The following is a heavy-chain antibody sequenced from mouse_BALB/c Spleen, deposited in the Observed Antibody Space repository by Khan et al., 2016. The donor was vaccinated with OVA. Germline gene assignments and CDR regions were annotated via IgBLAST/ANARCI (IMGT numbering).Heavy chain of an antibody. CDR1: GYTFTNYW. CDR3: AKGGYDGSDV. J-gene: IGHJ1*01. CDR2: IYPGGGYT. D-gene: IGHD2-2*01. Sequence: QVQLQQSGAELVRPGTSVKMSCKAAGYTFTNYWIGWIKQRPGHGLEWIGEIYPGGGYTKYNEKFKGKATLTADTSSSTVYMQLSNLTSEDSAIXYCAKGGYDGSDVWGAGTTVTVSS. V-gene: IGHV1-63*02.